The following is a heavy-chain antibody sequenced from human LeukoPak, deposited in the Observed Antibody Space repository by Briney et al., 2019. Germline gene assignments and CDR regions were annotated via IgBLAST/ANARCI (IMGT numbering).Heavy chain of an antibody. CDR1: GGSISSSSYY. CDR3: ARESRILLERLSIDY. CDR2: IYYSGST. V-gene: IGHV4-39*07. Sequence: SETLSLTRTVSGGSISSSSYYWGWIRQPPGKGLEWIGSIYYSGSTYYNPSLKSRVTISVDTSKNQFSLKLSSVTAADTAMYYCARESRILLERLSIDYWGQGTLVTVSS. D-gene: IGHD1-1*01. J-gene: IGHJ4*02.